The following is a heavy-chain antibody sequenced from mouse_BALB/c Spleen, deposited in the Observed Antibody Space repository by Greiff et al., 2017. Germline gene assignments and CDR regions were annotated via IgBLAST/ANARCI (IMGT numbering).Heavy chain of an antibody. D-gene: IGHD2-14*01. CDR2: IYPGNSDT. J-gene: IGHJ3*01. CDR3: TRSDYRYSWFAY. V-gene: IGHV1-5*01. Sequence: VHVKQSGTVLARPGASVKMSCKASGYSFTSYWMHWVKQRPGQGLEWIGAIYPGNSDTSYNQKFKGKAKLTAVTSASTAYMELSSLTNEDSAVYYCTRSDYRYSWFAYWGQGTLVTVSA. CDR1: GYSFTSYW.